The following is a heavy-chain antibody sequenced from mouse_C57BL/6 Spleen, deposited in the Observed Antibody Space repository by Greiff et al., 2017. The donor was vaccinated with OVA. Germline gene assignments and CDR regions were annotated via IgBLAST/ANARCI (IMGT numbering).Heavy chain of an antibody. CDR1: GYTFTDYE. V-gene: IGHV1-15*01. Sequence: VHLVESGAELVRPGASVTLSCKASGYTFTDYEMHWVKQTPVHGLEWIGAIDPETGGTAYNQKFKGKAILTADKSSSTAYMALRSLTSEDSAVYYCTRSMMVTTSFAYWGQGTLVTVSA. CDR2: IDPETGGT. D-gene: IGHD2-3*01. CDR3: TRSMMVTTSFAY. J-gene: IGHJ3*01.